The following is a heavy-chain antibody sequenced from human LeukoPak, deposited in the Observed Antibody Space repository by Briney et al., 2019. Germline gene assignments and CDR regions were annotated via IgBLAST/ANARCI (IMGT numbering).Heavy chain of an antibody. J-gene: IGHJ4*02. V-gene: IGHV3-21*01. Sequence: GGSLRLSCAPSGFPLNSYSMHWLRQAPGKGLEWVSSISSSSSYIYYADSVKGRFTISRDNAKNSLYLQMNSVRAEDTAVYYCARDLSVGAKPDLGFDYWGQGSLVTVSS. CDR1: GFPLNSYS. CDR2: ISSSSSYI. CDR3: ARDLSVGAKPDLGFDY. D-gene: IGHD1-26*01.